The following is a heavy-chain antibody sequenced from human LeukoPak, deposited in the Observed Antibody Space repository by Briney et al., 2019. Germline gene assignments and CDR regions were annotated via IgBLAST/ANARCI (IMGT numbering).Heavy chain of an antibody. D-gene: IGHD6-13*01. CDR2: ISWNSGSI. J-gene: IGHJ3*02. CDR3: AKDLYSSSCRAFDI. V-gene: IGHV3-9*03. Sequence: GESLRLSCAASGFTFDDYAMHWVRQAPGKGLEWVSGISWNSGSIGYADSVKGRFTISRDNAKNSLYLQMNSLRAEDMALYYCAKDLYSSSCRAFDIWGQGTMVTVSS. CDR1: GFTFDDYA.